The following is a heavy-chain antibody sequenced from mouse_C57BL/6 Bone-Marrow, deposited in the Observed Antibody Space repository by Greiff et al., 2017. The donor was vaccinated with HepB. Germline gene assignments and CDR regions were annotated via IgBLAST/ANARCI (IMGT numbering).Heavy chain of an antibody. Sequence: VQLQQSGPELVKPGASVKISCKASGYSFTDYNMNWVKQSNGTSLEWIGVINPNYGTTSYNQKFKGKATLTVDQSASTAYMQLTSLTSEDSAVYYCAGYYCGSSLWYFDVWGTGTTVTVSS. V-gene: IGHV1-39*01. J-gene: IGHJ1*03. D-gene: IGHD1-1*01. CDR1: GYSFTDYN. CDR2: INPNYGTT. CDR3: AGYYCGSSLWYFDV.